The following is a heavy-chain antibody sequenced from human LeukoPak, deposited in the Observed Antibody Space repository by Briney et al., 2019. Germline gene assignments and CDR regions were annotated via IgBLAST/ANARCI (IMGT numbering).Heavy chain of an antibody. CDR3: VKDGAYYGSGSYYHYGMDV. D-gene: IGHD3-10*01. J-gene: IGHJ6*04. CDR1: GFTFSSYG. Sequence: GGSLRLSCAASGFTFSSYGMHWVRQAPGKGLEWVAVISYDGSNKYYADSVKGRFTISRDNSKNTLYLQMNSLRAEDTAVYYCVKDGAYYGSGSYYHYGMDVWGKGTTVTVSS. V-gene: IGHV3-30*18. CDR2: ISYDGSNK.